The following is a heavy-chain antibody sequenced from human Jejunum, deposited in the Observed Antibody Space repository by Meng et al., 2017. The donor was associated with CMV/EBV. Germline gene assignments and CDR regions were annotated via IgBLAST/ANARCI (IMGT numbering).Heavy chain of an antibody. J-gene: IGHJ4*01. CDR1: DFF. D-gene: IGHD2-21*01. CDR3: TRGGLAFCGGDCYRGIDH. CDR2: MYYNGGT. Sequence: DFFWSWIRPPPEEGLEWIGFMYYNGGTYYHPSLKSRVSISVDTSKNQFSLKLNSVTAADTAVYYCTRGGLAFCGGDCYRGIDHWGHGTLVTVSS. V-gene: IGHV4-30-4*01.